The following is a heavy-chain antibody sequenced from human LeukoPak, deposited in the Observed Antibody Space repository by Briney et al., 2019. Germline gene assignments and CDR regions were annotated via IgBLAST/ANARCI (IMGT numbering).Heavy chain of an antibody. V-gene: IGHV4-4*02. J-gene: IGHJ4*02. CDR1: GGSISSSNW. CDR3: ARGEVPPHYFDS. CDR2: IYHSGST. Sequence: SGTLSLTCAVSGGSISSSNWWSWIRQPPGKGLEWIGEIYHSGSTNYNPSLKSRVTISVDKSKTQFSLKLSSVTAEDTAVYYCARGEVPPHYFDSWGQGTLVTVSS.